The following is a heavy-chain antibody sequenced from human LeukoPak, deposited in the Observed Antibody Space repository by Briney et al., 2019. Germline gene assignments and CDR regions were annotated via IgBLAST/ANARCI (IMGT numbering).Heavy chain of an antibody. CDR3: ARVVPRYCSGGSCYSGSSGWSLGY. J-gene: IGHJ4*02. V-gene: IGHV1-46*01. D-gene: IGHD2-15*01. CDR2: INPSGGST. CDR1: GYTFTSYY. Sequence: GASVKVSCKASGYTFTSYYMHWVRQAPGQGLEWMGLINPSGGSTSYAQKFQGRVTMTRDTSTGTVYMELSSLRSEDTAVYYCARVVPRYCSGGSCYSGSSGWSLGYWGQGTLVTVSS.